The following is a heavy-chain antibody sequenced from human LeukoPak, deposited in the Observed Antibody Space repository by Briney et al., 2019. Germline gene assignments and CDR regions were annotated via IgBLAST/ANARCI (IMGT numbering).Heavy chain of an antibody. CDR2: MNPNSGNT. CDR3: ARHCSSTSCYSGFDY. CDR1: GYTFTSYD. D-gene: IGHD2-2*01. Sequence: ASVKVSCKASGYTFTSYDINWVRQATGQGLEWMGWMNPNSGNTGYAQKFQGRVTMTRNTSTSTAYMELSSLRSEDTAVYYCARHCSSTSCYSGFDYWGQGTLVTVSS. J-gene: IGHJ4*02. V-gene: IGHV1-8*01.